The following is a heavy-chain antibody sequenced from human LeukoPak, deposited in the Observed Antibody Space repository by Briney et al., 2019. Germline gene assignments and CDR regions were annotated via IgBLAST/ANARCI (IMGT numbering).Heavy chain of an antibody. CDR1: GFIFGSCA. Sequence: PGGSLRLSCAASGFIFGSCAMSWVRQSPGKGLKWVSAISPSGGSRYYADSVKGRFTISRDNSKNTLYLQMNSLRAEETAIYYCAKFSAFTSNWYKTPFDCWGQGTLVTVSS. D-gene: IGHD6-13*01. J-gene: IGHJ4*02. CDR2: ISPSGGSR. CDR3: AKFSAFTSNWYKTPFDC. V-gene: IGHV3-23*01.